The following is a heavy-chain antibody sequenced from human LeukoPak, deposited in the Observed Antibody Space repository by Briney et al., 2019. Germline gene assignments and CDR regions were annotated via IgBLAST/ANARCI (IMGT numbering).Heavy chain of an antibody. CDR3: ARATADCSSTSCYLNWFDP. Sequence: SETLSLTCTISGGSISSYYWSWIRQPSGKGLEWIGYIYYSGNTNYNPSLKSRVTISVDTSKNQFSLKLSSVTAADTAVYYCARATADCSSTSCYLNWFDPWGQGTLVTVSS. V-gene: IGHV4-59*01. CDR2: IYYSGNT. D-gene: IGHD2-2*01. J-gene: IGHJ5*02. CDR1: GGSISSYY.